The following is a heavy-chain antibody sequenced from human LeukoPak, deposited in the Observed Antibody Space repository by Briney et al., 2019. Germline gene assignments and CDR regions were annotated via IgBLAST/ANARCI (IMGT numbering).Heavy chain of an antibody. CDR1: GGSVSSGSYY. D-gene: IGHD6-19*01. J-gene: IGHJ4*02. CDR2: IYYSGST. Sequence: SETLSLTCTVSGGSVSSGSYYWSWSRQPPGKGLEWIGYIYYSGSTNYNPSLKSRVTISVDTSKNQFSLKLSSVTAADTAVYYCATIDSGYWGQGTLVTVSS. CDR3: ATIDSGY. V-gene: IGHV4-61*01.